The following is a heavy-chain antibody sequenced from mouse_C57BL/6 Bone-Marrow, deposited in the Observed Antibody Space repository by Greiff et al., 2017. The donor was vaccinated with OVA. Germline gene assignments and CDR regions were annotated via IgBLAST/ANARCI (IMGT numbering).Heavy chain of an antibody. V-gene: IGHV1-69*01. CDR2: IDPSDSYT. Sequence: VQLQQSGAELVMPGASVKLSCKASGYTFTSYWMHWVKQRPGQGLEWIGEIDPSDSYTNYNQKFKGKSTLTVDKSSSTAYMQLSSLTSEDSAVYYCARFGNYLYWYFDVWGTGTTVTVSS. CDR3: ARFGNYLYWYFDV. J-gene: IGHJ1*03. D-gene: IGHD2-1*01. CDR1: GYTFTSYW.